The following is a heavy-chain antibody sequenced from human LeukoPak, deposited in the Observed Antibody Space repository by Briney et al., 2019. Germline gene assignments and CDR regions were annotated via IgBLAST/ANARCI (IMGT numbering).Heavy chain of an antibody. D-gene: IGHD4-17*01. J-gene: IGHJ4*02. CDR3: ARTLTTATWDY. V-gene: IGHV1-2*02. CDR1: GYTFTEYY. CDR2: ISPYSGAT. Sequence: ASVKVSCKASGYTFTEYYLNWVRQAPGQGLDWMGWISPYSGATHYAQIFQGRVTMTRDTSISTAYMEVSSLRSDDSAVYFCARTLTTATWDYWGQGTLVTVSS.